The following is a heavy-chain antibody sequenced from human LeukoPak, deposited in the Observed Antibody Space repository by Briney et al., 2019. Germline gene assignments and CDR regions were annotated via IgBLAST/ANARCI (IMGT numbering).Heavy chain of an antibody. J-gene: IGHJ5*02. CDR1: GFTFSSYA. D-gene: IGHD3-10*01. CDR2: ISYDGSNK. Sequence: GRSLRLSCAASGFTFSSYAMHWVRQAPGKGLEWVAVISYDGSNKHYADSVKGRFTISRDNSKNTLYLQMNSLRAEDTAVYYCARDRHYYGSGSENWFDPWGQGTLVIVSS. V-gene: IGHV3-30*04. CDR3: ARDRHYYGSGSENWFDP.